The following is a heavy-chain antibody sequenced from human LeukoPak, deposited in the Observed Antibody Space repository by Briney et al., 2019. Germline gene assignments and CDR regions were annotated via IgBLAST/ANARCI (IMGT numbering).Heavy chain of an antibody. D-gene: IGHD4-11*01. J-gene: IGHJ5*02. CDR1: GITFSSFG. CDR3: ARDSPVTAGPFDP. Sequence: GRSLRLSCVASGITFSSFGMHWVRQPPGKGLEWVAFIWYDGSNEYYADSVKGRFTISRDNSKNTLYLQMNSLGAEDTALYYCARDSPVTAGPFDPWGQGTLVTVSS. V-gene: IGHV3-33*01. CDR2: IWYDGSNE.